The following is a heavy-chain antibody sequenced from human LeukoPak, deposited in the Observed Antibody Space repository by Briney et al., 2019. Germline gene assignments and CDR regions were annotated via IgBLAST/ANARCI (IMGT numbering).Heavy chain of an antibody. CDR1: GGSISSSSYY. D-gene: IGHD2-21*01. Sequence: SETLCLTCTVSGGSISSSSYYWGWIGQPPGKGLESIGSIYYSGSTYYNPSLKRRVTISVDTSNNQFSLKLSSVTPADTAVYYCARAAPSGPVMIAISAFDIWGQGTMVTVSS. CDR3: ARAAPSGPVMIAISAFDI. CDR2: IYYSGST. V-gene: IGHV4-39*01. J-gene: IGHJ3*02.